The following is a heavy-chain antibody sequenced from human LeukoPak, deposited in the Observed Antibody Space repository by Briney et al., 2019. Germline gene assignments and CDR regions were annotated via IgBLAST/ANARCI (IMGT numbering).Heavy chain of an antibody. CDR1: GGTFSSYA. J-gene: IGHJ6*03. CDR3: ARVGGYSYGYRYYYYYMDV. V-gene: IGHV1-69*13. Sequence: ASVKVSCKASGGTFSSYAISWVRQAPGQGLEWMGGIIPIFGTANYAQKFQGRVTITADESTSTAYMELSSLRSEDTAVYYCARVGGYSYGYRYYYYYMDVWGKGTTVTVSS. CDR2: IIPIFGTA. D-gene: IGHD5-18*01.